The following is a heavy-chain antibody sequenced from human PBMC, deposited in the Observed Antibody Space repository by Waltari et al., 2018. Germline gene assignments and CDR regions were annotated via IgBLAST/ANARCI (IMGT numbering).Heavy chain of an antibody. Sequence: EVQLVESGGGLVQPGGSPRLSCAASGFTFSSYSMNWVRQAPGKGLEWVSYISSSSSTIYYADSVKGRFTISRDNAKNSLYLQMNSLRAEDTAVYYCARGYIAAAGTLWGIGHFDYWGQGTLVTVSS. CDR2: ISSSSSTI. CDR1: GFTFSSYS. CDR3: ARGYIAAAGTLWGIGHFDY. J-gene: IGHJ4*02. V-gene: IGHV3-48*01. D-gene: IGHD6-13*01.